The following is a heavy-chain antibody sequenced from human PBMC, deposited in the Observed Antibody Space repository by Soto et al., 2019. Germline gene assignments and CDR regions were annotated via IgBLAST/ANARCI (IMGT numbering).Heavy chain of an antibody. D-gene: IGHD3-10*01. J-gene: IGHJ4*02. CDR1: GFTFSSYS. Sequence: QLLESGGGLVQPGGSLRLSCAASGFTFSSYSMNWVRQAPGKGLQWVATVGGGGDNIFYADSVKGRFTISRDDSQNMLFLQMNSLRPEDTAVYFCAKRDYGSGRSHPLINYWGQGTLVTVSS. CDR3: AKRDYGSGRSHPLINY. CDR2: VGGGGDNI. V-gene: IGHV3-23*01.